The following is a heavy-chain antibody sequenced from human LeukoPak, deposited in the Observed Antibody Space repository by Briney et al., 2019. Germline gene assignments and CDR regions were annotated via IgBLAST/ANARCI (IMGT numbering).Heavy chain of an antibody. CDR3: ARRTKWFGYWFDP. J-gene: IGHJ5*02. Sequence: LETLSLTCTVSGGSISSSSYYWGWIRQPPGKGLEWIGSIYYSGSTYYNPSLKSRVTISVDTSKNQFSLKLSSVTAADTAVYYCARRTKWFGYWFDPWGQGTLVTVSS. V-gene: IGHV4-39*01. D-gene: IGHD3-10*01. CDR1: GGSISSSSYY. CDR2: IYYSGST.